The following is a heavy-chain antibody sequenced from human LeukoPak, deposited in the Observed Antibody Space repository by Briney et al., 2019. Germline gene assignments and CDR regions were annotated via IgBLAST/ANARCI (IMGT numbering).Heavy chain of an antibody. J-gene: IGHJ6*03. V-gene: IGHV4-59*12. D-gene: IGHD2-2*01. Sequence: SETLSLTCTVSGGSISSYYWSWIRQPPGKGLEWIGYIYYSGSTNYNPSLKSRVTISVDTSKNQFSLKLSSVTAADTAVYYCARGRYCSSTSCRQMGNYYYYYMDVWGKGTTVTVSS. CDR2: IYYSGST. CDR3: ARGRYCSSTSCRQMGNYYYYYMDV. CDR1: GGSISSYY.